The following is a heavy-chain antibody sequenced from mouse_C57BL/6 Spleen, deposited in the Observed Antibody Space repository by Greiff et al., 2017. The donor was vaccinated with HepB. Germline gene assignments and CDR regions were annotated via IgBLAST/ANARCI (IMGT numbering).Heavy chain of an antibody. V-gene: IGHV1-52*01. D-gene: IGHD1-1*01. CDR1: GYTFTSYW. J-gene: IGHJ4*01. CDR3: ARGGGLYYYGSSYEGNAMDY. CDR2: IDPSDSET. Sequence: VQLQQPGAELVRPGSSVKLSCKASGYTFTSYWMHWVKQRPIQGLEWIGNIDPSDSETHYNQKFKDKATLTVDKSSSTAYMQLSSLTSEDSAVYYCARGGGLYYYGSSYEGNAMDYWGQGTSVTVSS.